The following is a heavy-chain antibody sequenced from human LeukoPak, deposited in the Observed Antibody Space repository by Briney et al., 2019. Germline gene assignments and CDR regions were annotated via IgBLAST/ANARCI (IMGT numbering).Heavy chain of an antibody. CDR3: ARVFSSDCSSTSCYYYYMDV. D-gene: IGHD2-2*01. J-gene: IGHJ6*03. CDR1: GFIFSGYX. V-gene: IGHV3-21*01. CDR2: ISSSSHYI. Sequence: GXXRXXXXASGFIFSGYXXNWVRQAPGXGXEWVSSISSSSHYIYYADSVKGRFTISRDNAKNSLYLQMNSLRAEDTAVYYCARVFSSDCSSTSCYYYYMDVWGIGSTVTVSS.